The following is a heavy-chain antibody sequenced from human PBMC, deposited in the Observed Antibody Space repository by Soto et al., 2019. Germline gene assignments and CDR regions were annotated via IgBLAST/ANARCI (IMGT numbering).Heavy chain of an antibody. J-gene: IGHJ2*01. Sequence: QLQLQESGSGLVKPSQTLSLTCAVSGGSISSGGYSWSWIRQPPGKGLEWIGYIFPSGSTYYNPSLKSRVTISIDNSKNQFPPRLTSVTAADTAVYYCAREGGSGGPDWYFDLWGRGTLVTVSS. V-gene: IGHV4-30-2*01. CDR3: AREGGSGGPDWYFDL. D-gene: IGHD1-26*01. CDR2: IFPSGST. CDR1: GGSISSGGYS.